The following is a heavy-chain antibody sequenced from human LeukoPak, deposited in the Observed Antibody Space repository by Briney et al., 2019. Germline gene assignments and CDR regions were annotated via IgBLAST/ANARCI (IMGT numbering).Heavy chain of an antibody. V-gene: IGHV4-39*01. J-gene: IGHJ4*02. CDR1: AVCISREGYD. D-gene: IGHD2-15*01. CDR2: IYYSGT. CDR3: ARIGGSRVFGDY. Sequence: SESLSQSCTFPAVCISREGYDRGWGRQPPGDGLEWIGTIYYSGTYYNPSLKSRVTVSVDTSKNQFSLKLSSVTAADTAMYYCARIGGSRVFGDYWGQGILVTVSS.